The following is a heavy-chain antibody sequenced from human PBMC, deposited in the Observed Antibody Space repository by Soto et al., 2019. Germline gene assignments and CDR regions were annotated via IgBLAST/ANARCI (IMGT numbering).Heavy chain of an antibody. CDR3: VKAYSWGATYYFDY. D-gene: IGHD1-26*01. CDR2: INSNGDRT. V-gene: IGHV3-64D*06. J-gene: IGHJ4*02. Sequence: GGSLRLSCSASGFTFIKFAIHFFRHSPGKGLEFLSSINSNGDRTYYADSVKGRFTISRDNSKNTLYFHMSSLRAEDTAVFYCVKAYSWGATYYFDYWGPGTLVTVSS. CDR1: GFTFIKFA.